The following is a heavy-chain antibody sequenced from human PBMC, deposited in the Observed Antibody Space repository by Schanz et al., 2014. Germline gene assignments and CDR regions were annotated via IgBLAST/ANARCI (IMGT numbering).Heavy chain of an antibody. Sequence: EAQLVESGGGLVQPGGSLRLSCSASGFTFSIYAMHWVRQAPGKGLEWVSSFNDGGVNKYYADSVKGRFTSSRDNSKNTLYLQMSSLTTEDTAVYCWEKDYRGQGTLVTVSS. D-gene: IGHD3-10*01. CDR3: EKDY. CDR1: GFTFSIYA. V-gene: IGHV3-64D*06. CDR2: FNDGGVNK. J-gene: IGHJ4*02.